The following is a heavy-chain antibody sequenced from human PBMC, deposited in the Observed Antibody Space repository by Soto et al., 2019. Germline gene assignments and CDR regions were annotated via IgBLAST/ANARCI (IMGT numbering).Heavy chain of an antibody. CDR1: GFTFSTYA. CDR2: ISYDESNK. D-gene: IGHD6-13*01. J-gene: IGHJ4*02. Sequence: QVQLVESGGGVVQPGRSLRLSCAASGFTFSTYAMHWVRQAPGKGLEWVAVISYDESNKYYADSAKGRFTISRDNSKNTLYLQMNSLRTEDTAVYYCARVSRRTAGAYYFDYWGQGTLVTVSS. CDR3: ARVSRRTAGAYYFDY. V-gene: IGHV3-30-3*01.